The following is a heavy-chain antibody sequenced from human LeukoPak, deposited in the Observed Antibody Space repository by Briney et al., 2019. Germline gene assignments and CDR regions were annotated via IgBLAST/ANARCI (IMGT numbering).Heavy chain of an antibody. CDR1: GGSISSGSYY. J-gene: IGHJ6*03. CDR2: IYTSGST. V-gene: IGHV4-61*02. Sequence: SETLSLTCTVSGGSISSGSYYWGWIRQPAGKGLEWIGRIYTSGSTNYNPSLKSRVTISVDTSKNQFSLKLSSETAADTAVYYCARDSPMRSELRAYYYYYMDVWGKGTTVTVSS. D-gene: IGHD1-14*01. CDR3: ARDSPMRSELRAYYYYYMDV.